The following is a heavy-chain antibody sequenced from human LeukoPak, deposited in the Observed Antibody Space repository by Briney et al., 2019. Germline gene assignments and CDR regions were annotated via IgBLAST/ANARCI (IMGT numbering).Heavy chain of an antibody. J-gene: IGHJ6*02. V-gene: IGHV1-2*04. CDR1: GYTFTGYY. Sequence: GASVKVSCKVSGYTFTGYYIHWMRQAPGQGLEWMGWINPKTGATNYARKFQGWVTMTRDTSLNTAYLELSRLKSADTATFYCAREGSYYGSGSYYRLYAMDAWGQGTTVTVS. CDR2: INPKTGAT. D-gene: IGHD3-10*01. CDR3: AREGSYYGSGSYYRLYAMDA.